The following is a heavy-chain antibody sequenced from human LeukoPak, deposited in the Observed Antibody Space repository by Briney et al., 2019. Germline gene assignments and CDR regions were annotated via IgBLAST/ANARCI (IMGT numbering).Heavy chain of an antibody. D-gene: IGHD4-17*01. J-gene: IGHJ4*02. CDR2: ISGSGGST. Sequence: GGSLRLFCAASGFTFSSYAMSWVRQAPGKGLEWVSAISGSGGSTYYADSVKGRFTISRDNSKNTLYLQMNSLRAEDTAVYYCSKKGQSEDYGKPGWGQGTLVTVSS. V-gene: IGHV3-23*01. CDR3: SKKGQSEDYGKPG. CDR1: GFTFSSYA.